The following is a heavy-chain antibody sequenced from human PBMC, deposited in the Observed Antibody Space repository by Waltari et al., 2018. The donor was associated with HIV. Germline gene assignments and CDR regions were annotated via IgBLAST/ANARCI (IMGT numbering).Heavy chain of an antibody. V-gene: IGHV3-30*04. D-gene: IGHD1-26*01. J-gene: IGHJ3*02. CDR1: GFTFSSYA. Sequence: QVQLVESGGGVVQPGRSLRLSCAASGFTFSSYAMHWVRQAPGKGLEWVAVISYDGSNKYYADSVKGRFTISRDNSKNTLYLQMNSLRAEDTAVYYCARGYSGSFGDAFDIWGQGTMVTVSS. CDR3: ARGYSGSFGDAFDI. CDR2: ISYDGSNK.